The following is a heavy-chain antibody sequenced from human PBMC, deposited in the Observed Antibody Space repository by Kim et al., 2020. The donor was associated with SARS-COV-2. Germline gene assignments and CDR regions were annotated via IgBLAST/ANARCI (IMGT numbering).Heavy chain of an antibody. J-gene: IGHJ6*02. CDR2: ISYDGSNK. V-gene: IGHV3-33*05. CDR3: AGEKRPVDTEVTFGPYYYYGMDV. CDR1: GFTFSSYG. D-gene: IGHD5-18*01. Sequence: GGSLRLSCAASGFTFSSYGMHWVRQAPGKGLEWVAVISYDGSNKYYADSVKGRFTISRDNSKNTLYLQMNSLRAEDTAVYYCAGEKRPVDTEVTFGPYYYYGMDVWGQGTTVAVSS.